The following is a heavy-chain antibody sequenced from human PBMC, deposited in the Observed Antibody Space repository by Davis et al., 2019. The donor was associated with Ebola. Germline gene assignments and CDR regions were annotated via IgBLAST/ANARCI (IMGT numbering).Heavy chain of an antibody. CDR3: ARYGASVTNMPWYFEL. CDR2: INHSGST. D-gene: IGHD2-8*01. CDR1: GGSFSGYY. V-gene: IGHV4-34*01. Sequence: PSETLSLTSDVYGGSFSGYYWTWVRQPPGKGLEWIGEINHSGSTNYNPPLKSRVIISLDTSKNQFFLNLISVTAADTAIYYCARYGASVTNMPWYFELWGRGTLVTVSS. J-gene: IGHJ2*01.